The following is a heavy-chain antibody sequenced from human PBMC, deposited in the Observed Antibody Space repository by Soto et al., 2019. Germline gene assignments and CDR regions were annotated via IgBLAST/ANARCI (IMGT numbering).Heavy chain of an antibody. Sequence: PSETLSLTCAVSGGSISSGGYSWSWIRQPPGKGLEWIGDIYHSGSTYYNPSLKSRVTISVDRSKKQFSLKLSSVTAADTAVYYCARVGGFGATTIDYWGQGTLVTSPQ. V-gene: IGHV4-30-2*01. CDR2: IYHSGST. CDR3: ARVGGFGATTIDY. CDR1: GGSISSGGYS. D-gene: IGHD3-10*01. J-gene: IGHJ4*02.